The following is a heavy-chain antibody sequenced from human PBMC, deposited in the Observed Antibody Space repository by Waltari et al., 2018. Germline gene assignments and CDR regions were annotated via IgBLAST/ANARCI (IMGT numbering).Heavy chain of an antibody. CDR2: IYTSGST. CDR3: ARDGACSGGSCYYYYYMDV. V-gene: IGHV4-4*07. D-gene: IGHD2-15*01. CDR1: GGSISSYY. J-gene: IGHJ6*03. Sequence: QVQLQESGPGLVKPSETLSLTCTVSGGSISSYYWSWIRQPAGKVLEWIGRIYTSGSTNYNPSLKSRVTMSVDTSKNQFSLKLSSVTAADTAVYYCARDGACSGGSCYYYYYMDVWGKGTTVTISS.